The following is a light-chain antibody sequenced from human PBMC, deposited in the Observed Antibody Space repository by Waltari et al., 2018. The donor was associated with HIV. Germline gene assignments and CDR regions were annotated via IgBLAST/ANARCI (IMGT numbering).Light chain of an antibody. CDR2: LNSDANH. V-gene: IGLV4-69*01. CDR3: QPWATGSRVV. CDR1: RGHSNYA. Sequence: QLVLTQSPSASASLGASVKRTGTLSRGHSNYAIAWNQQHPEKGPRDLMKLNSDANHIKGDWFPDRFSGSSSGAERYLTVSGLQSEDEADYSCQPWATGSRVVFGGGTKLTVL. J-gene: IGLJ2*01.